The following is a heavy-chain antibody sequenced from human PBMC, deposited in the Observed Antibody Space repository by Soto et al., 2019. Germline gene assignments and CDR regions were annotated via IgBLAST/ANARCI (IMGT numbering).Heavy chain of an antibody. Sequence: QVQLVESGGGVVQPGRSLRLSCAASGFTFSSYGMHWVRQAPGKGLEWVAVISSDENNKYYADYVKGRFTISRDNFKKTMCLQMDSLRAEDTAMYYCAKGHLDTTVTSPSYWGQGTLVTVSS. CDR2: ISSDENNK. CDR1: GFTFSSYG. J-gene: IGHJ4*02. V-gene: IGHV3-30*18. D-gene: IGHD4-17*01. CDR3: AKGHLDTTVTSPSY.